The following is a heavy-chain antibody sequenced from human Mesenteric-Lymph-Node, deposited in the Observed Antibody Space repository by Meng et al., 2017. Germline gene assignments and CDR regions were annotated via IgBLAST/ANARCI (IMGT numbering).Heavy chain of an antibody. CDR1: GFTFHYYW. CDR2: INSDGTTT. Sequence: GESLKISCVASGFTFHYYWMHWVRQAPGKGLVWVSRINSDGTTTNYADSVKGRFTISRDNAKNTLYLQMNSLRAEDTAVYYCARSTGGSGQNFGYWYFDLWGRGTLVTVSS. V-gene: IGHV3-74*01. CDR3: ARSTGGSGQNFGYWYFDL. D-gene: IGHD6-19*01. J-gene: IGHJ2*01.